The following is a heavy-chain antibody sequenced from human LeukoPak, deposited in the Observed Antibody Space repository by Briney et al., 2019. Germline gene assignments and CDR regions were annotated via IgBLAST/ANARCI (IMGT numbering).Heavy chain of an antibody. Sequence: GASVKLSCKASGYTFTSYSMRWVRQAPGQGLEWMGWINPNGGATNYAQNLQGRVTMTRDTSVNTVYMGMSRLRSDETAVNYCARGDYDILTGYYLYYLDYWGQGTLVTVSS. D-gene: IGHD3-9*01. CDR1: GYTFTSYS. V-gene: IGHV1-2*02. CDR3: ARGDYDILTGYYLYYLDY. J-gene: IGHJ4*02. CDR2: INPNGGAT.